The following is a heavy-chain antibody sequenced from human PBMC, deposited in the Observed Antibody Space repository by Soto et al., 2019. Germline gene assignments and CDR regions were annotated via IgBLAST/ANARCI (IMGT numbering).Heavy chain of an antibody. CDR2: ISYDGSNK. D-gene: IGHD6-6*01. J-gene: IGHJ6*02. V-gene: IGHV3-30-3*01. CDR3: ARGPGLAARADYYYYGMDV. CDR1: GFTFSSYA. Sequence: QVQLVESGGGVVQPGRSLRLSCAASGFTFSSYAMHWVRQAPGKGLEWVAVISYDGSNKYYADSVKGRFTISRDNSKNTLYLQMNSLRAEDTAVYYCARGPGLAARADYYYYGMDVWGQGTTVTVSS.